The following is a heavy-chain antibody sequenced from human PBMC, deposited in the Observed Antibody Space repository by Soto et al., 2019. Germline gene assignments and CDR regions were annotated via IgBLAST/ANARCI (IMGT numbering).Heavy chain of an antibody. CDR2: ASHDGGTK. CDR1: GFTFRHSG. J-gene: IGHJ4*02. CDR3: ARSTGHFLQ. V-gene: IGHV3-30*03. Sequence: QVRLVESGGGVVQPGRSLRLSCAASGFTFRHSGMHWVRQFPGKGLEWVALASHDGGTKFYRDSVKGRFTISRDNSRDTLFLQMSSLRPEDTAVYYCARSTGHFLQWGQGILVTVSS.